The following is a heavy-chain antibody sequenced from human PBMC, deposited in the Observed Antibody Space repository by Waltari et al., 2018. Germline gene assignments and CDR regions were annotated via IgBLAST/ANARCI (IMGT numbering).Heavy chain of an antibody. V-gene: IGHV4-39*07. J-gene: IGHJ5*02. CDR2: IYYSGST. CDR3: ASGVPDTAMGRGFDP. Sequence: QLQLQESGPGLVKPSETLSLTCTVSGGSISSSSYYWGWIRQPPGKGLEWIGSIYYSGSTYYNPSLKSRVTISVDTSKNQFSLKLSSVTAADTAVYYCASGVPDTAMGRGFDPWGQGTLVTVSS. D-gene: IGHD5-18*01. CDR1: GGSISSSSYY.